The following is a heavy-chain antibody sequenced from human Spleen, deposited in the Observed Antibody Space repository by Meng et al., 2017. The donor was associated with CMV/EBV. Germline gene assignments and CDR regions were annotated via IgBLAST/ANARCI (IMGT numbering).Heavy chain of an antibody. CDR1: RFIVSSNY. D-gene: IGHD4-23*01. V-gene: IGHV3-53*01. CDR3: ARDGSKDYGGNSGHYYGMDV. J-gene: IGHJ6*02. CDR2: IYSGGTT. Sequence: GESLKISCAASRFIVSSNYMNWVRQAPGKGLEWVSVIYSGGTTYYADYVKGRFTISRDNSKNTVYLQMNSLRAEDTAVYYCARDGSKDYGGNSGHYYGMDVWGQGTTVTVSS.